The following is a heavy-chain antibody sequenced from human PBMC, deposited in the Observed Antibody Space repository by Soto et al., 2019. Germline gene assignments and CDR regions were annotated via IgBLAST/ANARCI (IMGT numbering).Heavy chain of an antibody. D-gene: IGHD6-6*01. J-gene: IGHJ3*02. Sequence: EVRLVESGGGLVQPGGPLRLACAASGFTFSSDWMTWVRQAQGKGLEWVATIREDGSKTSYLDSVRGRFTTSTDNAPSSLYLQMASLRAEDTALYYCARDVSPGTSSTYVDAFAIWGQGTMVHVSS. V-gene: IGHV3-7*05. CDR3: ARDVSPGTSSTYVDAFAI. CDR2: IREDGSKT. CDR1: GFTFSSDW.